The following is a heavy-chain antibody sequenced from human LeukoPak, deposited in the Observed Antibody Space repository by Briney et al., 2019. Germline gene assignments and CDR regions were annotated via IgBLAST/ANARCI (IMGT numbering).Heavy chain of an antibody. CDR3: ARAYYDTSGYALDAFDI. J-gene: IGHJ3*02. V-gene: IGHV6-1*01. Sequence: SQTLSLTFAISGDSVSSNSAAWNWIRQSPSRGLEWLGSTYYRSKWYNDYAVSVKSRITINPDTSKNQFSLQLNSVTPEDTAVYYCARAYYDTSGYALDAFDIWGQGTMVTVSS. CDR2: TYYRSKWYN. CDR1: GDSVSSNSAA. D-gene: IGHD3-22*01.